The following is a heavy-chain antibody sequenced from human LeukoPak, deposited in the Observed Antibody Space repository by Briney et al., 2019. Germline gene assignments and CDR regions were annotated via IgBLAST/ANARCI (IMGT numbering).Heavy chain of an antibody. Sequence: NPGGSLSLSCAASGFTFSSYSMNWVRQAPGKGLEWVSSISSSSSYIYYADSVKGRFTISRDNAKNSLYLQMNSLRAEDTAVYYCARGSSSGWYDYWGQGTLVTVSS. V-gene: IGHV3-21*01. CDR1: GFTFSSYS. D-gene: IGHD6-19*01. CDR2: ISSSSSYI. J-gene: IGHJ4*02. CDR3: ARGSSSGWYDY.